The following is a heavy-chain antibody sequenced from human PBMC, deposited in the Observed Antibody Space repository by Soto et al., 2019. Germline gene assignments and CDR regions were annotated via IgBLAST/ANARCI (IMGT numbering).Heavy chain of an antibody. Sequence: QVQLVQSGADVQKPGASVRISCKASGYNFAGYAVNWVRQAPGQSLEWMGWVNAGNGHTRYSENFQGRVTITRDASTYTAFMELSSLTSEDTALYFCAICMWERSSGWYDFDSWGQGTRVPVSS. CDR2: VNAGNGHT. CDR1: GYNFAGYA. V-gene: IGHV1-3*01. D-gene: IGHD6-19*01. J-gene: IGHJ4*02. CDR3: AICMWERSSGWYDFDS.